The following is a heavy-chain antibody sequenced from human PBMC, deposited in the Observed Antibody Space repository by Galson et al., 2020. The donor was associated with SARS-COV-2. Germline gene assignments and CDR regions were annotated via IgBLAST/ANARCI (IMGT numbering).Heavy chain of an antibody. V-gene: IGHV3-9*01. D-gene: IGHD3-22*01. CDR2: LSWNSGSI. CDR1: GFTFDDYA. CDR3: AKLDSSGYTGVDY. Sequence: GGSLRLSCAASGFTFDDYAMHWVRQAPGKGLEWVSGLSWNSGSIGYADSVKGRFTISRDNAKNSLYLQMNSLRAEDTALYYCAKLDSSGYTGVDYWGQGTLVTVSS. J-gene: IGHJ4*02.